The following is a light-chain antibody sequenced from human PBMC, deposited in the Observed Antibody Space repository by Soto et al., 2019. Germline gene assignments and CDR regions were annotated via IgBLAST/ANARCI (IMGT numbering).Light chain of an antibody. CDR3: QTWGTGALWV. V-gene: IGLV4-69*01. Sequence: QSVLTQSPSASASLGASVKLTCTLSSGHSSYAIAWHQQQPEKGPRYLMKLNSDGSHSKGDGIPDRFSGSSSGAERYLTISSLQSEDEADYYCQTWGTGALWVFSGGTKLTVL. CDR1: SGHSSYA. J-gene: IGLJ3*02. CDR2: LNSDGSH.